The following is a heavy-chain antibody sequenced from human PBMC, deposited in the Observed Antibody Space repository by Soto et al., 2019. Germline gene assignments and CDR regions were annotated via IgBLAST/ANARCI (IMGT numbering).Heavy chain of an antibody. V-gene: IGHV4-4*02. CDR3: ARRWGEGRVDY. J-gene: IGHJ4*02. CDR2: IYHSGST. CDR1: GGSISSSNW. Sequence: QVQLQESGPGLVKPSGTLSLTCAVSGGSISSSNWWSWVRQPPGKGLQWIGGIYHSGSTNYIPSPKSRVTISVEKSRNQFSLKLSSVTAADTAGYYCARRWGEGRVDYWGQGTLVTVSS. D-gene: IGHD3-10*01.